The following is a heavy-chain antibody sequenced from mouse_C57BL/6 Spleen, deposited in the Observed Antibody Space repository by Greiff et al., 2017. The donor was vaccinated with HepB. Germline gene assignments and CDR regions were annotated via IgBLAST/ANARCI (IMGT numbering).Heavy chain of an antibody. J-gene: IGHJ4*01. V-gene: IGHV3-6*01. Sequence: EVQLQESGPGLVKPSPSLSLTCSVTGYSITSGYYWNWIRQFPGNKLEWMGYISYDGSNNYNPSLKNRISITRDTSKNQFFLKLNSVTTEDTATYYCARDGDGWYAMDYWGQGTSVTVSS. CDR1: GYSITSGYY. D-gene: IGHD2-3*01. CDR3: ARDGDGWYAMDY. CDR2: ISYDGSN.